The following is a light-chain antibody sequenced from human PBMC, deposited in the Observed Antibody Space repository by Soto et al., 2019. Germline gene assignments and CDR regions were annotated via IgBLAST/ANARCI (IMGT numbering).Light chain of an antibody. CDR2: DAS. Sequence: EIVLTQSAGTLSLSPGERATLSCRASQTVSGSYLAWFQQKPGQAPRLLIYDASTRAAGVPDRFSGSGSGTDFSLTINRLEPEDSAVYYCQHYGSSPWTFGQGTKVEIK. V-gene: IGKV3-20*01. CDR3: QHYGSSPWT. J-gene: IGKJ1*01. CDR1: QTVSGSY.